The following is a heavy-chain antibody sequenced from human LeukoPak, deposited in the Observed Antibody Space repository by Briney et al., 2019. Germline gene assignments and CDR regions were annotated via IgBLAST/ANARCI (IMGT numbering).Heavy chain of an antibody. CDR3: ASSPRDSSGYYREFDY. D-gene: IGHD3-22*01. V-gene: IGHV4-34*01. Sequence: KPSETLSLTCAVYGGSFSGYYWSWIRQPPGKGLEWIGEINHSRSTNYNPSLKSRVTISVDTSKNQFSLKLSSVTAADTAVYYCASSPRDSSGYYREFDYWGQGTLVTVSS. CDR1: GGSFSGYY. J-gene: IGHJ4*02. CDR2: INHSRST.